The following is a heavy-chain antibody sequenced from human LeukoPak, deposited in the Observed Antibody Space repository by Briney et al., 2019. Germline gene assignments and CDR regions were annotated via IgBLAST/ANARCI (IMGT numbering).Heavy chain of an antibody. D-gene: IGHD3-3*01. CDR2: INPNTGGT. J-gene: IGHJ4*02. V-gene: IGHV1-2*02. Sequence: ASVKVSCKASGYTFTGYYMQWVRQAPGQGPEWMGRINPNTGGTDYAQIFQGRVTMTRDTSISTVYMELSSLRPDDTAFFYCARKSSKTFFDWGQGTLVTVSS. CDR3: ARKSSKTFFD. CDR1: GYTFTGYY.